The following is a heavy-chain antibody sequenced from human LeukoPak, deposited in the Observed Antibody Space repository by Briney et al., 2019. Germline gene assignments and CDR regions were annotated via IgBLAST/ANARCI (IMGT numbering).Heavy chain of an antibody. V-gene: IGHV4-4*09. D-gene: IGHD1-26*01. CDR2: IHTSGGS. CDR3: ARLGSYHDF. J-gene: IGHJ4*02. Sequence: SCTVSGASISHYYWSWIRQTPEKGLEWMGHIHTSGGSSPYPSLKSRLTMSIETSRNQFSLKLTSVTAADTAVYFCARLGSYHDFWGQGALVTVSS. CDR1: GASISHYY.